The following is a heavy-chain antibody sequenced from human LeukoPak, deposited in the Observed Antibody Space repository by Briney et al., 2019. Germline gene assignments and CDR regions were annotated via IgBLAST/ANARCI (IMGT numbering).Heavy chain of an antibody. CDR2: IYYSGST. D-gene: IGHD6-19*01. CDR3: ARFSSGWYSGDY. V-gene: IGHV4-39*01. Sequence: PSETLSLTCTVPGGSISSSSYYWGWIRQPAGKGLEWVGSIYYSGSTYYNPSLKSRVTISVDTSKKQFSLKLSSVTAADTAVYYCARFSSGWYSGDYWGQGTLVTVSS. CDR1: GGSISSSSYY. J-gene: IGHJ4*02.